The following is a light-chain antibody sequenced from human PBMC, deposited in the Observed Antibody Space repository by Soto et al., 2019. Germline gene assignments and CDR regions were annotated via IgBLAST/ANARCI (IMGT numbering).Light chain of an antibody. CDR2: AAS. V-gene: IGKV1-9*01. Sequence: DIQLTQSPPFLSASVGDRVTITCRASQGISTYLAWYQQKPGKAPKLLIYAASTLQSGVPSRFSGSGSGTEFTLKISSLQPEDFATYYCQQLNFFPITFGQGTRLEIK. CDR3: QQLNFFPIT. CDR1: QGISTY. J-gene: IGKJ5*01.